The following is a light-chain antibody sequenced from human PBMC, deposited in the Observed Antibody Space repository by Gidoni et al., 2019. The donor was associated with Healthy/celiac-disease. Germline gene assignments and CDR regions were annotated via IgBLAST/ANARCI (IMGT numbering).Light chain of an antibody. J-gene: IGLJ2*01. Sequence: YELPQPPSTSVPPGQTASITCSGDKLGAKYACWYQQKPGQSPVLVIYQDSERPSWIPERFSCANSGNTATLTISGTQAMDEADYYCQAWDSSTFVVFGGGTKLTVL. CDR3: QAWDSSTFVV. V-gene: IGLV3-1*01. CDR2: QDS. CDR1: KLGAKY.